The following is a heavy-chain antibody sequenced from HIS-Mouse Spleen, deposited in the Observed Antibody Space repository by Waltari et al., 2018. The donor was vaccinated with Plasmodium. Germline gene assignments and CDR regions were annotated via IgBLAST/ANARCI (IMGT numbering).Heavy chain of an antibody. CDR2: ISNDGSNK. V-gene: IGHV3-30*18. CDR3: AKDRRSSSWYVDY. D-gene: IGHD6-13*01. CDR1: GFTFSSYG. Sequence: QVQLVESGGGVVQPGRSLRLSCAASGFTFSSYGMHWVRQAPGKGLGWVAVISNDGSNKYYADSVEGRFTISRDNSKNTLYLQMNSLRAEDTAVYYCAKDRRSSSWYVDYWGQGTLVTVSS. J-gene: IGHJ4*02.